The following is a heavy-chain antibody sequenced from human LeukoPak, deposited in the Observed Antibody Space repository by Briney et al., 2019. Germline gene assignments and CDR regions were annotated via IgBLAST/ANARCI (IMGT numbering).Heavy chain of an antibody. CDR3: AKFGLAGSGRYHDAFDI. CDR2: ISGSGGST. D-gene: IGHD3-10*01. CDR1: GFTFSSHG. V-gene: IGHV3-23*01. J-gene: IGHJ3*02. Sequence: GGSLRLSCAASGFTFSSHGMTWVRQAPGKGLEWVSAISGSGGSTYYADSVKGRSTISRDNSKNTLYLQMNSQRAEDTAVYYCAKFGLAGSGRYHDAFDIWGQGTMVTVSS.